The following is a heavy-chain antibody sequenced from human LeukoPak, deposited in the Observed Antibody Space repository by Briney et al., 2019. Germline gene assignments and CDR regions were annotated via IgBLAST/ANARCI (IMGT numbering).Heavy chain of an antibody. CDR2: ISGSGGST. V-gene: IGHV3-23*01. CDR1: GFTFSSYA. D-gene: IGHD6-13*01. J-gene: IGHJ4*02. Sequence: PGGSLRLSCAASGFTFSSYAMSWVRQAPGKGLEWVSAISGSGGSTYYADSVKGRFTISRDNAKNSLYLQMNSLRAEDTAVYYCARAPGIAADFDYWGQGTLVTVSS. CDR3: ARAPGIAADFDY.